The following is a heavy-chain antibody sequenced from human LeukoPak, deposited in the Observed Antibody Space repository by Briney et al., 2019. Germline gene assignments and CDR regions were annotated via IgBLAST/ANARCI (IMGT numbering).Heavy chain of an antibody. V-gene: IGHV3-73*01. CDR2: IRSKANSYAT. D-gene: IGHD2-2*01. Sequence: PGGSLRLSCAASGFTFSSYAMSWVRQASGKGLEWVGRIRSKANSYATAYAASVKGRFTISRDDSKNTAYLQMNSLKTEDTAVYYCTRLVPAAHYYYYGMDVWGQGTTVTVSS. CDR3: TRLVPAAHYYYYGMDV. J-gene: IGHJ6*02. CDR1: GFTFSSYA.